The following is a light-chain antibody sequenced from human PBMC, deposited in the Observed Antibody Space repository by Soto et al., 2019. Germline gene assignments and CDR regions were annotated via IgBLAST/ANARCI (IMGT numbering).Light chain of an antibody. J-gene: IGKJ2*01. CDR1: QSLSSSY. Sequence: IVMTQSPGTLFLSPGERATLSCRASQSLSSSYVVWYQQKPGQAPRLLIYAASRRATGIPDRFSGSGSATEYTLTISRLEPEDFAVYYCQQQGTFGQGTKLEIK. V-gene: IGKV3-20*01. CDR2: AAS. CDR3: QQQGT.